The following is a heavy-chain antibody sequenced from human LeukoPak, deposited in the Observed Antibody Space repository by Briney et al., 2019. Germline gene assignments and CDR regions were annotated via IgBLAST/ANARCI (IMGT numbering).Heavy chain of an antibody. Sequence: SETLSLTCTVSGGSISSYYWSWIRQPPGKGLEWIGYIYYSGSTNYNPSLKSRVTISVDTSKNQFSLKLSSVTAADTAFYYCVRDRELHYWGQGILVTVSS. J-gene: IGHJ4*02. V-gene: IGHV4-59*01. CDR1: GGSISSYY. CDR3: VRDRELHY. D-gene: IGHD1-7*01. CDR2: IYYSGST.